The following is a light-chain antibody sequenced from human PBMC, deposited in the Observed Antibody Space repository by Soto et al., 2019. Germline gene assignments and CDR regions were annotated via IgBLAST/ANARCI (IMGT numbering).Light chain of an antibody. V-gene: IGKV1-27*01. CDR2: SAS. CDR1: QGISRY. Sequence: DTQLTQSPSSLSASVGDRVTITCRVSQGISRYLNRYRQKPWKIPKVLIDSASNLQCGVPSRFSGSGSGTDFTLTISSLQPEDVATYYCHQYNSYHTFGGGTKVDIK. J-gene: IGKJ4*01. CDR3: HQYNSYHT.